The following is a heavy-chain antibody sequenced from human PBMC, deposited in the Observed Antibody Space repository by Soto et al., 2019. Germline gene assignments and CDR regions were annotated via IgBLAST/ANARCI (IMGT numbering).Heavy chain of an antibody. CDR3: ARDSNSGYSYGYLGYFDY. Sequence: ASVKVSCKASGGTFSSYAISWVRQAPGQGLEWMGIINPSGGSTSYAQKFQGRVTMTRDTSTSTVYMELSSLRSEDTAVYYCARDSNSGYSYGYLGYFDYWGQGTLVTVSS. CDR1: GGTFSSYA. J-gene: IGHJ4*02. V-gene: IGHV1-46*01. D-gene: IGHD5-18*01. CDR2: INPSGGST.